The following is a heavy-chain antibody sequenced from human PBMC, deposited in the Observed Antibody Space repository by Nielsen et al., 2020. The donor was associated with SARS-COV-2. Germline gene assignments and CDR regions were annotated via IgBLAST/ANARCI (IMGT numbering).Heavy chain of an antibody. CDR1: GLTFSIYS. CDR2: MSGSSSYI. V-gene: IGHV3-21*05. CDR3: ARVAGTPPVSYSYFDL. Sequence: GGSLRLSCAASGLTFSIYSMMWVRQAPGKGLEWVAQMSGSSSYIHYADSVKGRYTISKDSAKNSLYLQMNSLRAEDTAVYYCARVAGTPPVSYSYFDLWGRGTLVTVSS. J-gene: IGHJ2*01. D-gene: IGHD6-19*01.